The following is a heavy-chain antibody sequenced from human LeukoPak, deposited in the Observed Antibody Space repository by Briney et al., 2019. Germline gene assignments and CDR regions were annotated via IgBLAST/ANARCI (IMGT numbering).Heavy chain of an antibody. CDR1: GGSISRYY. CDR3: ARDRGIAAAVWYPYYFDY. J-gene: IGHJ4*02. V-gene: IGHV4-59*12. Sequence: SETLSLTCTVSGGSISRYYWSWIRQPPGKGLEWIGYIHYSGTTNYNPSLKSRVTISVDASKNQFSLQLNSVTPEDTAVYYCARDRGIAAAVWYPYYFDYWGQGTLVTVSS. D-gene: IGHD6-13*01. CDR2: IHYSGTT.